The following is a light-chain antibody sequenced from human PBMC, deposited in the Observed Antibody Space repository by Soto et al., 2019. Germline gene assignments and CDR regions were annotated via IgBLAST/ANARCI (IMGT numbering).Light chain of an antibody. CDR2: AVN. CDR3: CSYAGSYTWV. V-gene: IGLV2-11*01. Sequence: QSALTKPRSVSGSPGQSVTISCTGTSSDVGDYNYVSWYQQHPGKAPKLLIYAVNMRPSGVPDRFSGSKSGNTASLTVSGLQDEDEADYSCCSYAGSYTWVFGGGTKLTVL. J-gene: IGLJ3*02. CDR1: SSDVGDYNY.